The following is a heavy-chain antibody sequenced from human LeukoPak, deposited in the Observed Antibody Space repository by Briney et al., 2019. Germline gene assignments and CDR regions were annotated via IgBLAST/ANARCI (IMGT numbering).Heavy chain of an antibody. CDR3: AKVGFEGVFDY. D-gene: IGHD3-16*01. CDR2: ISWNSGSI. CDR1: GFTFDGYA. Sequence: PGGSLRLSCAASGFTFDGYAMHWVRQAPGKGLEWVSGISWNSGSIGYADSVKGRFTISRDNAKNSLYLQMNSLRAEDTALYYCAKVGFEGVFDYWGQGTLVTVSS. J-gene: IGHJ4*02. V-gene: IGHV3-9*01.